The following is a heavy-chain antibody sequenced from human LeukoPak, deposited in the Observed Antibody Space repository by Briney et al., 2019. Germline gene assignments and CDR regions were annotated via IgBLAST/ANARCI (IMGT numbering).Heavy chain of an antibody. Sequence: SVKVSCKASVGTFSSYAISWVRQAPGQGLEWMGRIIPTLGIANYAQKFQGRVTITADKSTSTAYMELSSLRSEDTAVYYCARGSSWYGTSGFDYWGQGTLVTVSS. V-gene: IGHV1-69*04. CDR3: ARGSSWYGTSGFDY. J-gene: IGHJ4*02. D-gene: IGHD6-13*01. CDR1: VGTFSSYA. CDR2: IIPTLGIA.